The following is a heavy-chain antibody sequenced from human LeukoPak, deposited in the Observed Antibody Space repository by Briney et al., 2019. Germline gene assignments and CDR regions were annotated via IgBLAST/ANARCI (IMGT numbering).Heavy chain of an antibody. Sequence: SETLSLTCAVYGGSFSGYYWSWIRQPPGKGLEWIGEINHSGSTNYNPSLKSRVTISVDTSKNQFSLKLSSVTAADTAVYYCARLAVTTPLDYWGQGTLVTVSS. CDR3: ARLAVTTPLDY. CDR2: INHSGST. J-gene: IGHJ4*02. CDR1: GGSFSGYY. D-gene: IGHD4-11*01. V-gene: IGHV4-34*01.